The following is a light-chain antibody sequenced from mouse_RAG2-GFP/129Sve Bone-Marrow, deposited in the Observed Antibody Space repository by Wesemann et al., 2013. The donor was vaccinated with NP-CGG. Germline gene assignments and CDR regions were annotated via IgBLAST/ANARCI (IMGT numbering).Light chain of an antibody. CDR1: QSLLNSGNQKNY. CDR3: HQYLSWT. CDR2: GAS. Sequence: DIVMTQSPSSLSVSAGEKVTMSCKSSQSLLNSGNQKNYLAWYQQKPGQSPKLLIYGASTRESGVPDRFTGSGSGTDFTLTISSVQAEDLAVYYCHQYLSWTFGGGTKLEIK. J-gene: IGKJ1*01. V-gene: IGKV8-28*01.